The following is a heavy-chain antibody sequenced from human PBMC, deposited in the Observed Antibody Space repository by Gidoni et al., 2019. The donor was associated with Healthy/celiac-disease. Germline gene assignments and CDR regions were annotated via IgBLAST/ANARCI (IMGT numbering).Heavy chain of an antibody. CDR1: GFTFSSYE. Sequence: EVQLVESGGGLVQPGGSLRLSCAASGFTFSSYEMNLVRQAPGKGLEWVSYISSSGSTRYYADSVKGRFTISRDKAKNSLYLQMNSLRAEDTAVYYCARDRYSGPGDYQDYYYYGMDVWGQGTTVTVSS. CDR2: ISSSGSTR. CDR3: ARDRYSGPGDYQDYYYYGMDV. J-gene: IGHJ6*02. V-gene: IGHV3-48*03. D-gene: IGHD4-17*01.